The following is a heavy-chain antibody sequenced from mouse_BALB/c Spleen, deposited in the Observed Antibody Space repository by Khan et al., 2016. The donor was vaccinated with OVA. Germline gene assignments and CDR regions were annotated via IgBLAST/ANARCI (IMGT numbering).Heavy chain of an antibody. CDR3: ARTPGYYGSNYFDY. J-gene: IGHJ2*01. V-gene: IGHV5-9-3*01. Sequence: EVQLQESGGGLVKPGGSLKLSCAVSGFTFSSYAMSWVRQTPEKRLEWVATISSGGSYTYYPDSVKGRFTISRDNANNTLYLQMSSLRSEDTAMYYCARTPGYYGSNYFDYWGQGTTLTVSS. D-gene: IGHD1-1*01. CDR1: GFTFSSYA. CDR2: ISSGGSYT.